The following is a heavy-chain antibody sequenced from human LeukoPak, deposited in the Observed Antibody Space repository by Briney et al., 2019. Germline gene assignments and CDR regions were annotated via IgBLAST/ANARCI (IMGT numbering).Heavy chain of an antibody. Sequence: SETLSLTCAVYGGSFSGYYWSWIRQPPGKGLEWIGEINHSGSTNYNPSLKSRVTMSVDTSKNQFSLKLSSVTAADTAVYYCARKTAAGAFDYWGQGTLVTVSS. CDR3: ARKTAAGAFDY. CDR1: GGSFSGYY. CDR2: INHSGST. J-gene: IGHJ4*02. D-gene: IGHD6-13*01. V-gene: IGHV4-34*01.